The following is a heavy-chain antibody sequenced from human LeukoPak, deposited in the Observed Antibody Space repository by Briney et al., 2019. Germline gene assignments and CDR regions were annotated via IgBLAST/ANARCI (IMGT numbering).Heavy chain of an antibody. Sequence: SVTVSCKASVGSFSNYASSWVRQAPGQGLEWMGGIIPIFGTTHHSRKFQGRVTITADETTSTAYMELSSLRSEDTAVYYCASRDFGEHPDECVQHWGRGTLVTVSS. V-gene: IGHV1-69*13. CDR1: VGSFSNYA. J-gene: IGHJ1*01. CDR3: ASRDFGEHPDECVQH. D-gene: IGHD4-17*01. CDR2: IIPIFGTT.